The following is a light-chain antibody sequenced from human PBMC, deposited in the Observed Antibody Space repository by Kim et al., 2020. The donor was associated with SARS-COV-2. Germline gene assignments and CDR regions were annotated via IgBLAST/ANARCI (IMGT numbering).Light chain of an antibody. J-gene: IGLJ3*02. CDR3: SSYASNIAWV. CDR1: SSDVGGYDY. V-gene: IGLV2-8*01. CDR2: EVG. Sequence: GQSITISCTGTSSDVGGYDYVSWYQQNQGKAPKLMVYEVGKRPSGVPDRFSGSKSGSTASLTVSGLQAEDEADYYCSSYASNIAWVFGGGTQVTVL.